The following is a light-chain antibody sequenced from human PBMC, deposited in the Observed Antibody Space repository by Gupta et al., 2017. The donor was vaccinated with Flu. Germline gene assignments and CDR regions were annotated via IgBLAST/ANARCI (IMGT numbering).Light chain of an antibody. CDR3: QQYNNWPPIT. CDR1: QSVTNN. CDR2: GAS. V-gene: IGKV3-15*01. Sequence: EIVMTQSPATLSVSPGERATLSCRASQSVTNNLAWYQQKPGQAPRLLIFGASTRATGVPARFSGSGYGTDFTLTISSRQSEDFAVYYCQQYNNWPPITFGQGTQVEI. J-gene: IGKJ5*01.